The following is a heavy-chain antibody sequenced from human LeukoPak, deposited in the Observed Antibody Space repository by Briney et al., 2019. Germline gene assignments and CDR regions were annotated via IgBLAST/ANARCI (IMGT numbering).Heavy chain of an antibody. J-gene: IGHJ4*02. CDR2: IFHSGHT. Sequence: SEAVPVTCLCSVGSLINCLYHSLWPRQPREEAGVGLGYIFHSGHTFYNPSLKSRVAISVDMSKKRLSLKLSSVTAADTAVYYCARGFYGSGSLFDYWGQGTLVTVSS. CDR3: ARGFYGSGSLFDY. CDR1: VGSLINCLYH. D-gene: IGHD3-10*01. V-gene: IGHV4-30-2*01.